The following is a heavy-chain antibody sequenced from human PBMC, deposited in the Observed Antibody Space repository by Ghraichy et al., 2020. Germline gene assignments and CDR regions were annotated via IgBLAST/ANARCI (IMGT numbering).Heavy chain of an antibody. CDR1: GFTVSRNY. CDR2: IYSGGTT. J-gene: IGHJ5*02. Sequence: LSLTCAASGFTVSRNYMSWVRQAPGKGLEWVSVIYSGGTTSYADSVKGRFTISRDNSKNTLYLQMNSLRAEDTAVYYCARDFSSCGGDCYSWGQGNLVTVSS. D-gene: IGHD2-21*01. V-gene: IGHV3-53*01. CDR3: ARDFSSCGGDCYS.